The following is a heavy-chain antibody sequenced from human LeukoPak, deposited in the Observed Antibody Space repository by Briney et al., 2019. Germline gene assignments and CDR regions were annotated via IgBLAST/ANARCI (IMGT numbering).Heavy chain of an antibody. Sequence: RGSLRLSCAASGFTFSSYWMSWVRQAPGKGLEWVANIKQDGSEKYYVDSVKGRFTISRDNAKNSLYLQMNSLRAEDTAVYYCARVGYSYAFDIWGQGTMVTVSS. CDR2: IKQDGSEK. D-gene: IGHD5-18*01. CDR1: GFTFSSYW. V-gene: IGHV3-7*01. J-gene: IGHJ3*02. CDR3: ARVGYSYAFDI.